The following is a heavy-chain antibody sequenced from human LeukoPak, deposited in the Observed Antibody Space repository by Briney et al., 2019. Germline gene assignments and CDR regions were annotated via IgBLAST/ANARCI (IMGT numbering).Heavy chain of an antibody. Sequence: GGSLRLSCVVSGFTFGNYAMNWVRQAPGKGLEWVSSISGDGGTTYYPDSMRGRFTISRDNSQSTLFLQMSSLRAEDTAVYYCAKDPSYGSGTVYPTFDSWGQGTLVTVSS. V-gene: IGHV3-23*01. CDR3: AKDPSYGSGTVYPTFDS. CDR2: ISGDGGTT. J-gene: IGHJ4*02. CDR1: GFTFGNYA. D-gene: IGHD3-10*01.